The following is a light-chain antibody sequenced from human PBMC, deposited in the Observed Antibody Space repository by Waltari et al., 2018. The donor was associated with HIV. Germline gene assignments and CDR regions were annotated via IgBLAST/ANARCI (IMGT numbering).Light chain of an antibody. CDR1: QNIISY. CDR2: AAS. Sequence: DIQMTQSPSSLSASVGDRVTITCRASQNIISYLTWYQQKPGKAPKLLIYAASSLQSGVPSRFSGSGSGTDFTLTISSLQPEDFATYYCQQSYSTPRFGPGTKVDIK. CDR3: QQSYSTPR. V-gene: IGKV1-39*01. J-gene: IGKJ3*01.